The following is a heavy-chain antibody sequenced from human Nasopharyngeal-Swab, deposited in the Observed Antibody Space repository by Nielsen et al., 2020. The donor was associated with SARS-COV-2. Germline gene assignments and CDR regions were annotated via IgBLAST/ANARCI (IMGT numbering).Heavy chain of an antibody. D-gene: IGHD2-21*01. CDR1: GFTFSNFA. CDR2: ISGDSDST. Sequence: GESLKISCAASGFTFSNFAMSWVRQAPGKGLEWVSVISGDSDSTYYTDSVKGRFTISRENSKNTLYLQMNSLRAEDTAVYYCARDNAAHSLDYWGQGTLVTVSS. V-gene: IGHV3-23*01. J-gene: IGHJ4*02. CDR3: ARDNAAHSLDY.